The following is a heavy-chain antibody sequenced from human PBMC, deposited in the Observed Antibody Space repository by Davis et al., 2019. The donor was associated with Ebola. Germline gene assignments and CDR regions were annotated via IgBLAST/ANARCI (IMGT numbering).Heavy chain of an antibody. Sequence: QTLSLTCAIPGGSVSSNSAAWNCIRQPPSRGLEWLGRTYYRSKWSNDYAVSVKSRITFNADTSKNQFSLQLNSVTPEDTAVYYCARGLTWPLDYWGQGTLVTVSS. J-gene: IGHJ4*02. CDR1: GGSVSSNSAA. V-gene: IGHV6-1*01. CDR3: ARGLTWPLDY. CDR2: TYYRSKWSN.